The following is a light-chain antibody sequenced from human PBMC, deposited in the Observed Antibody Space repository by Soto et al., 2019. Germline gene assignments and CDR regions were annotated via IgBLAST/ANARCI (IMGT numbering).Light chain of an antibody. Sequence: SASVGDRVTITFRASQSISSYLNWYQQKPGKAPKLLIYAASSLQSGVPSRFSGSGSGTDFTLTISSLQPEDFATYYCQQSYSTPSITFGQGTRLEIK. J-gene: IGKJ5*01. V-gene: IGKV1-39*01. CDR3: QQSYSTPSIT. CDR2: AAS. CDR1: QSISSY.